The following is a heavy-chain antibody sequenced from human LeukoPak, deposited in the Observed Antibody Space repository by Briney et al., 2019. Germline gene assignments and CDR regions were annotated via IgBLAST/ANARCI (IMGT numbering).Heavy chain of an antibody. J-gene: IGHJ5*02. CDR2: IKQDGSEK. CDR3: ARVGGSSSSFDP. V-gene: IGHV3-7*01. CDR1: GFTFSIYW. D-gene: IGHD1-26*01. Sequence: GGSLRLSCAASGFTFSIYWMSWVRQAPGKGLEWVANIKQDGSEKYYVDSVKGRFTISRDNAENSLYLQMNSLRAEDTAVYYCARVGGSSSSFDPWGQGTLVTVSS.